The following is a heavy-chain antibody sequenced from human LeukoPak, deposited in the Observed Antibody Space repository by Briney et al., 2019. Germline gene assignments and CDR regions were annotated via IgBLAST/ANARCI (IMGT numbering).Heavy chain of an antibody. D-gene: IGHD3-22*01. CDR1: GFTFSSYW. V-gene: IGHV3-7*01. J-gene: IGHJ4*02. CDR2: IKQDGSEK. Sequence: PGGSLRLSCAASGFTFSSYWMSWVRQAPGKGLEWVANIKQDGSEKYYVDSVKGRFTISRDNAKNSLYLQMNSLRAEDTAVYYCARGSSHSSGYYPGYFDYWGQGTLVTVSS. CDR3: ARGSSHSSGYYPGYFDY.